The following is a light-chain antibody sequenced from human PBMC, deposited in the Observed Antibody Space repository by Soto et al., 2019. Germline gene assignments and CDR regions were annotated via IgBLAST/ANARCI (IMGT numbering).Light chain of an antibody. J-gene: IGKJ1*01. CDR3: QQYGGSPRT. V-gene: IGKV3-20*01. CDR1: QSVSNNY. Sequence: EIVLTQSPGTLSLSPGDRATLSCRASQSVSNNYLAWYQQKPGQAPRLIIYGASSRATDIPDRFSGSGSGTDFSLTISRLEPEDFAVYYCQQYGGSPRTFGQGTKVEIK. CDR2: GAS.